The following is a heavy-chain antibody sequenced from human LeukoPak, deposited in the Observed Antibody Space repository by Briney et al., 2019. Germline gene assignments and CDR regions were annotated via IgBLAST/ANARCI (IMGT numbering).Heavy chain of an antibody. CDR3: ARDVKTYYYGSGSYYNVY. Sequence: GGSLRLSCAASGFAFSNYAMSWVRQAPGKGLEWVSVIYSGGSTYYADSVKGRFTISRDNSKNTLYLQMNSLRAEDTAVYYCARDVKTYYYGSGSYYNVYWGQGTLVTVSS. CDR2: IYSGGST. V-gene: IGHV3-53*01. CDR1: GFAFSNYA. J-gene: IGHJ4*02. D-gene: IGHD3-10*01.